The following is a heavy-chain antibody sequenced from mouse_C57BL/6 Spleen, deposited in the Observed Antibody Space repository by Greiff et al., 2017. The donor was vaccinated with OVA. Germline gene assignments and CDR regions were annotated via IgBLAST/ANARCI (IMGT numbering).Heavy chain of an antibody. V-gene: IGHV5-17*01. J-gene: IGHJ2*01. CDR2: ISSGSSTI. Sequence: EVMLVESGGGLVKPGGSLKLSCAASGFTFSDYGMHWVRQAPEKGLEWVAYISSGSSTIYYADTVKGRFTISRDNAKNTLFLQMTSLRSEDTAMYYCARRRDYDYDGLFDYWGQGTTLTVSS. CDR3: ARRRDYDYDGLFDY. D-gene: IGHD2-4*01. CDR1: GFTFSDYG.